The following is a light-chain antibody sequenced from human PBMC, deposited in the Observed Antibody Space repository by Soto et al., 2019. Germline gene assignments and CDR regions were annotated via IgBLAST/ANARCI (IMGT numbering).Light chain of an antibody. Sequence: EVVMTQSPDTLSVSPGDGATLSCRASQNVHSDLAWYQQKPGQAPRLVIYDTSTRATDIPVRFTGGGSGTEFTLTISSLKAEDFAVYCCQQYNNWPLTFGGGTKVEIK. CDR3: QQYNNWPLT. CDR1: QNVHSD. J-gene: IGKJ4*01. V-gene: IGKV3-15*01. CDR2: DTS.